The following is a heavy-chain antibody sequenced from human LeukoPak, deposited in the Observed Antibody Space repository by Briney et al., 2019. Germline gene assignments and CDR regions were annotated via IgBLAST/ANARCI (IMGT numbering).Heavy chain of an antibody. Sequence: SETLSLTCTVSGGSISSCSYYWVWIRQPPGKGLEWIGSIYYSGSTYYNPSLKSRVTISVDTSKNQFSLKLSSVTAADTAVYYCASNGEDAFDIWGQGTMVTVSS. J-gene: IGHJ3*02. CDR2: IYYSGST. V-gene: IGHV4-39*07. CDR3: ASNGEDAFDI. CDR1: GGSISSCSYY.